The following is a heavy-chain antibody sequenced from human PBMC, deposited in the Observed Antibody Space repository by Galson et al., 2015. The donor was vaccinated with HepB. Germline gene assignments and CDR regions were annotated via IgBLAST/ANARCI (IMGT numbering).Heavy chain of an antibody. Sequence: SLRLSCAASGFTFRSYWMSWVRQAPGKGLEWVANIKQDGSEKYYVDSVKGRFTISRDNAKNSLYLQMNSLRAEDTAVYYCAGDRRRVYYDFWSRTHDYYGMDVWGQGTTVTVAS. CDR2: IKQDGSEK. V-gene: IGHV3-7*03. D-gene: IGHD3-3*01. CDR1: GFTFRSYW. J-gene: IGHJ6*02. CDR3: AGDRRRVYYDFWSRTHDYYGMDV.